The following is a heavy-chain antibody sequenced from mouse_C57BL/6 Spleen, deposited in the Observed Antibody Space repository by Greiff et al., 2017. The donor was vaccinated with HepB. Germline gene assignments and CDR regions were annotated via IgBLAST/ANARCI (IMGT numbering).Heavy chain of an antibody. CDR1: GYAFSSSW. CDR2: IYPGDGDT. J-gene: IGHJ4*01. D-gene: IGHD2-10*02. CDR3: ARAYGNYVSAMDY. Sequence: VQLQQSGPELVKPGASVKISCKASGYAFSSSWMNWVKQRPGKGLEWIGRIYPGDGDTNYNGKFKGKATLTADKSSSTAYMQLSRLTSEDSAVYFCARAYGNYVSAMDYWGQGTSVTVSS. V-gene: IGHV1-82*01.